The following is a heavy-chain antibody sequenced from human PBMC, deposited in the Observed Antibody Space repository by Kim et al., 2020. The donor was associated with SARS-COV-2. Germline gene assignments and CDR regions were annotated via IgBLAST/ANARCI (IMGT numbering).Heavy chain of an antibody. J-gene: IGHJ6*02. CDR2: IQFDGDNK. V-gene: IGHV3-33*01. Sequence: GGSLRLSCAASGFTFSNYGMHWVRQAPGKGLEWVAVIQFDGDNKYYADSVKGRFTISRDNSKNTLYLQMNSLRGEDTAVYYCWRCPAFMSYYYYYGLDVWGQGTTVTVSS. CDR3: WRCPAFMSYYYYYGLDV. CDR1: GFTFSNYG. D-gene: IGHD2-2*01.